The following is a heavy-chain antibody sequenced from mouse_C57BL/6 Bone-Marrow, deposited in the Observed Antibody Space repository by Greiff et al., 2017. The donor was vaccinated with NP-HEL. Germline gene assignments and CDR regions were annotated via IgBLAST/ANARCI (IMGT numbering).Heavy chain of an antibody. CDR2: INPSTGGT. V-gene: IGHV1-42*01. D-gene: IGHD2-4*01. CDR3: ARYYDYDWAEDY. J-gene: IGHJ4*01. Sequence: EVQLQQSGPELVKPGASVKISCKASGYSFTGYYMNWVKQSPEKSLEWIGEINPSTGGTTYNQKFKAKATLTVDKSSSTAYMQLKSLTSEDSAVYYCARYYDYDWAEDYWGKGTSVTVSS. CDR1: GYSFTGYY.